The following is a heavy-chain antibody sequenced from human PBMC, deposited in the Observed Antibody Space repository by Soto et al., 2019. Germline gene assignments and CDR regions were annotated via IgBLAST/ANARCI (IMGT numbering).Heavy chain of an antibody. CDR3: ARDHDYGDYLSFAPDP. D-gene: IGHD4-17*01. J-gene: IGHJ5*02. Sequence: GGSLRLSCAASGFTFSSYGMHWVRQAPGKGLEWVAVIWYDGSNKYYADSVKGRFTISRDNSKNTLYLQMNSLRAEDTAVYYCARDHDYGDYLSFAPDPWGQGTLVTAPQ. CDR2: IWYDGSNK. CDR1: GFTFSSYG. V-gene: IGHV3-33*01.